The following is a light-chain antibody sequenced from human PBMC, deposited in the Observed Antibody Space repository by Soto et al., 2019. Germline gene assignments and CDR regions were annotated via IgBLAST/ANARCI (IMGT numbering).Light chain of an antibody. CDR3: SSYTSSSTL. Sequence: QSALTQPASVSGSPGQSITISCTGTSSDVGGYKYVSWYQQHPGKAPKLIIYDVSDRPSGISNRFSGSKSGNKASLTISGLQAEDEADYYCSSYTSSSTLFGTGTRSPS. J-gene: IGLJ1*01. CDR2: DVS. V-gene: IGLV2-14*01. CDR1: SSDVGGYKY.